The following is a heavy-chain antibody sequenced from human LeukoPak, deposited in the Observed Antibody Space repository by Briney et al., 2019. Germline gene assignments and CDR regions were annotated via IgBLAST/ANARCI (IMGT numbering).Heavy chain of an antibody. V-gene: IGHV3-48*03. CDR2: ISSSGRTM. Sequence: GGSLRLSCAASGFNFSNYEMNWVRQAPGRGLEWVSYISSSGRTMYYADSVKGRFTISRDNDKNSLYLQMNSLRGEDTAIYYCARGGDSSGYYVDYWGQGTLVTVSS. J-gene: IGHJ4*02. CDR1: GFNFSNYE. D-gene: IGHD3-22*01. CDR3: ARGGDSSGYYVDY.